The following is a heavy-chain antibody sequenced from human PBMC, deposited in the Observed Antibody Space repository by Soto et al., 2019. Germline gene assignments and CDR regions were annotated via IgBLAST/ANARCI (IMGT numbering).Heavy chain of an antibody. CDR1: GLTLSSSA. J-gene: IGHJ4*02. CDR3: AKDRGSGGIVTGTPDS. CDR2: LSAGGST. D-gene: IGHD3-9*01. Sequence: PGGSLRLSCAVSGLTLSSSAMTWVRQAPGKGLAWVSTLSAGGSTYYAASVKGRFTISRNSSENSLYLQMGSLKAEDTAVYFCAKDRGSGGIVTGTPDSCGPGTQVTVSS. V-gene: IGHV3-23*01.